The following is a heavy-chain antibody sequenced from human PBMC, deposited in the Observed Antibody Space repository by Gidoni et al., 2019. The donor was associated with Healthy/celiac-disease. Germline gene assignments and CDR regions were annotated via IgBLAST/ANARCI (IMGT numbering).Heavy chain of an antibody. CDR1: GYTFTSYA. Sequence: QVQLVQSGAEVKKPGASVKVSCKSSGYTFTSYAMQWVRQAPGHGLEWMGWIHAGNGNTQYSQKFQGRVTITRDTSASTAYMELSSRRSEDKAVYYCAGQVSGVFDYWGQGTLVTVSS. CDR2: IHAGNGNT. V-gene: IGHV1-3*01. CDR3: AGQVSGVFDY. J-gene: IGHJ4*02.